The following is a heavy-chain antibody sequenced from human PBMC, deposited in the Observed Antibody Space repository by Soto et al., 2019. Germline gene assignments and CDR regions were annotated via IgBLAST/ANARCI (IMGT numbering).Heavy chain of an antibody. J-gene: IGHJ6*02. CDR1: GYTFTTYE. Sequence: QVQLVQSGAEVKKPGASVKVSCKASGYTFTTYEINWVRQVPGQGLEWMGWMSPSSGNTGYVDQFRGRVTMTSNTSMTTAYMELSSLRSEDMAVYYCARVGGQLFGDHGMDVWGQGTTVTVSS. CDR3: ARVGGQLFGDHGMDV. V-gene: IGHV1-8*01. D-gene: IGHD3-10*01. CDR2: MSPSSGNT.